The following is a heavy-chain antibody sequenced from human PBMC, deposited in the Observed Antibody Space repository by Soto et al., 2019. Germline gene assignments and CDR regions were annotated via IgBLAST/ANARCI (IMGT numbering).Heavy chain of an antibody. CDR2: INPNSGDT. Sequence: AASVKVSCKASGYTFTGQYMHWVRQAPGQGLEWMGWINPNSGDTNYAQKFQGRVTMTRDTSIGTAYMELSSLRSNDTAIYYCARESSGITLYGMDVWGQGTTVTVS. D-gene: IGHD1-7*01. V-gene: IGHV1-2*02. CDR3: ARESSGITLYGMDV. J-gene: IGHJ6*02. CDR1: GYTFTGQY.